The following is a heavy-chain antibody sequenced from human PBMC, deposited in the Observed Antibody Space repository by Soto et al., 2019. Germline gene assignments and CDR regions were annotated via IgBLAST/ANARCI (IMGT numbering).Heavy chain of an antibody. CDR3: ARGGGYSYGRYGMDV. J-gene: IGHJ6*02. CDR2: IIPIFGTA. D-gene: IGHD5-18*01. CDR1: GGTFSSYA. V-gene: IGHV1-69*12. Sequence: QVQLVQSGAEVKKPGSSVKVSCKASGGTFSSYAISWVRQAPGQGLEWMGGIIPIFGTANYAQKFQGRVTIXVDXSXNAADMELSSLRAEDTAVYYCARGGGYSYGRYGMDVWGQGTTVTVSS.